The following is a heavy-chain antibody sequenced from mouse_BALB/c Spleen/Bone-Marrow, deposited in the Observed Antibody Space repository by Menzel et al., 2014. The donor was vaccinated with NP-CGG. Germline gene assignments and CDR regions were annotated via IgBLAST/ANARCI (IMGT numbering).Heavy chain of an antibody. Sequence: VQLQQPGAELAKPGASVQMSCKASGYTFTSCWMHWVKQRPGQGLEWIGYINPSTGYTEYNQKFKDKATLTADKSSSTAYMQLSSLTSEDSAVYYCARSRTGTYFDYWRQGTTLTVPS. D-gene: IGHD4-1*01. J-gene: IGHJ2*01. CDR3: ARSRTGTYFDY. CDR2: INPSTGYT. V-gene: IGHV1-7*01. CDR1: GYTFTSCW.